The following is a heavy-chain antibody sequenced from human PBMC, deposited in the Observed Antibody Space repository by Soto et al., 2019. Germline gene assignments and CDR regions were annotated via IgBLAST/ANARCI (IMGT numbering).Heavy chain of an antibody. J-gene: IGHJ4*02. CDR2: ISGSGGST. Sequence: PGGSLRLSCAASGFTFSSYAMSWVRQAPGKGLEWVSAISGSGGSTYYADSVKGRFTISRDNSKNTLYLQMNSLRAEDTAVYYCAKGSSGPYDYVWGSPLGPFDYWGQGTLVTVSS. CDR3: AKGSSGPYDYVWGSPLGPFDY. D-gene: IGHD3-16*01. V-gene: IGHV3-23*01. CDR1: GFTFSSYA.